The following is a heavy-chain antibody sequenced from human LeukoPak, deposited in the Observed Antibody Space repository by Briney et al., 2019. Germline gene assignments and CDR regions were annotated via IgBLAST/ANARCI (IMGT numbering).Heavy chain of an antibody. CDR3: ASDSSGYRGAFDI. CDR1: GYTFTSYY. V-gene: IGHV1-46*01. J-gene: IGHJ3*02. CDR2: INPSGGST. Sequence: ASVKVSCKASGYTFTSYYMHWVRQAPGQRLEWMGIINPSGGSTSYAQKFQGRVTMTRDTSTSTVYMELSGLRSEDTAVYYCASDSSGYRGAFDIWGRGTMVTVSS. D-gene: IGHD3-22*01.